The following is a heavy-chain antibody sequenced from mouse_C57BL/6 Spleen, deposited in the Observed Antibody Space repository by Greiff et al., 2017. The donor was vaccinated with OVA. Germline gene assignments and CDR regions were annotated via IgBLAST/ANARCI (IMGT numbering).Heavy chain of an antibody. CDR3: ARGGVLGSERDAMDY. CDR2: IDPSDSET. J-gene: IGHJ4*01. V-gene: IGHV1-52*01. Sequence: QVQLQQPGAELVRPGSSVKLSCKASGYTFTSYWMHWVKQRPIQGLEWIGNIDPSDSETHYNQKFKDKATLTVDKSSSTAYMQLSSLTSEDSAVYYCARGGVLGSERDAMDYWGQGTSVTVSS. D-gene: IGHD1-1*01. CDR1: GYTFTSYW.